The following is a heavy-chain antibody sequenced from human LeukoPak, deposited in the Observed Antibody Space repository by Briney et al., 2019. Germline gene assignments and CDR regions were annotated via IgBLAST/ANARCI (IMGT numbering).Heavy chain of an antibody. Sequence: GGSLRLSCAASGFTFSSYSMNWVRQAPGKGLEWVSSISSSSSYIYYAGSVKGRFTISRDNAKNSLYLQMNSLRAEDTAVYYCARDRYVGSYSGAFDIWGQGTMVTVSS. J-gene: IGHJ3*02. D-gene: IGHD1-26*01. CDR2: ISSSSSYI. CDR1: GFTFSSYS. V-gene: IGHV3-21*01. CDR3: ARDRYVGSYSGAFDI.